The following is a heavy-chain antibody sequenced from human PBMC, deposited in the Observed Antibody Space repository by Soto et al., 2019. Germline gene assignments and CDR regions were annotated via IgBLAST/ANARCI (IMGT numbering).Heavy chain of an antibody. CDR1: GFTFGDYA. CDR3: TRDRGRYCSSTSCYHYYYGMDV. D-gene: IGHD2-2*01. Sequence: GGSLRLSCTASGFTFGDYAMSWFRQAPGKGLEWVGFIRSKAYGGTTEYAASVKGRFTISRDDSKGIAYLQMNSLKTEDTAVYYCTRDRGRYCSSTSCYHYYYGMDVWGQGTTVTVSS. V-gene: IGHV3-49*03. J-gene: IGHJ6*02. CDR2: IRSKAYGGTT.